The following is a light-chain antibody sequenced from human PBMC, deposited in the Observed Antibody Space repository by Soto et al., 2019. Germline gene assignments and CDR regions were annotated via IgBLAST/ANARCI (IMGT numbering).Light chain of an antibody. CDR2: GAS. V-gene: IGKV3-15*01. J-gene: IGKJ1*01. CDR1: QSVSSS. CDR3: QQYNNWWT. Sequence: EIVMTQSPATLSVSPGERATLSCRASQSVSSSLAWYQQKPGQAPRLLIYGASARATGIPARFSGSGSETXXXLTXXSXXXXXXAVYYCQQYNNWWTFGQGTKVEIK.